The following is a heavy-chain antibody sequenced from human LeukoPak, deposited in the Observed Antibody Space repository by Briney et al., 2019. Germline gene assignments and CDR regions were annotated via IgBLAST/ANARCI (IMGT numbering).Heavy chain of an antibody. CDR3: ATEQVSGSAWGFDY. CDR2: IHTDGTT. J-gene: IGHJ4*02. CDR1: GFIFSNYN. V-gene: IGHV4-59*10. D-gene: IGHD6-19*01. Sequence: GSLRLSCAASGFIFSNYNMNWVRQAPGKGLEWVGRIHTDGTTTYSPSLQSRLTMSVDTSKKQISLRLSSVTAADTAIYYCATEQVSGSAWGFDYWGQGSLVTVSS.